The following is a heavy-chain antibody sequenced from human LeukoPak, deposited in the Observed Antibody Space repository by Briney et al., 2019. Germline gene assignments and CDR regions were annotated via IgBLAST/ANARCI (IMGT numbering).Heavy chain of an antibody. Sequence: SETLSLTCAVYGGSFSGYYWSWIRQPPGKGLEWIGEINHSGSTNYNPSLKSRVTLPVDTSKNQFSLKLSSVNAADTAVFYCARRVWGSYRYTDFDYWGQGTLVTVSS. V-gene: IGHV4-34*01. J-gene: IGHJ4*02. CDR2: INHSGST. CDR1: GGSFSGYY. D-gene: IGHD3-16*02. CDR3: ARRVWGSYRYTDFDY.